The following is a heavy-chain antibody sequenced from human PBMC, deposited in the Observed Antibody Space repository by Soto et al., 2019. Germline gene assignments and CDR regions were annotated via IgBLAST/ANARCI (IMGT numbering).Heavy chain of an antibody. CDR2: IYHSGST. CDR1: GGSISSGGYS. V-gene: IGHV4-30-2*01. CDR3: ARERERYCSGGSCQQGWFDP. Sequence: LSLTCAVSGGSISSGGYSWSWIRQPPGKGLEWIGYIYHSGSTYYNPSLKSRVTISVDRSKNQFSLKLSSVTAADTAVYYCARERERYCSGGSCQQGWFDPWGQGTLVTVSS. D-gene: IGHD2-15*01. J-gene: IGHJ5*02.